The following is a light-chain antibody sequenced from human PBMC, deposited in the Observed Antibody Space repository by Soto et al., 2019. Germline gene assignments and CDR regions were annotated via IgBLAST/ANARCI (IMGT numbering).Light chain of an antibody. V-gene: IGKV3-11*01. CDR1: QSIDNF. J-gene: IGKJ4*02. CDR3: QQPYSLIT. Sequence: DIVLRQSPATLSMSPGEGATLSCRASQSIDNFLAWYQHKPGQPPRLLIYDASKRATGVPARFSGRGSGTHFTLTISSLDPVDFAVYYCQQPYSLIT. CDR2: DAS.